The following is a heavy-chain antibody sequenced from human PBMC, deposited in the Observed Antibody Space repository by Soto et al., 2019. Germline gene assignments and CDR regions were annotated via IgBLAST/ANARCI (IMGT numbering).Heavy chain of an antibody. CDR2: IIPIFGTA. D-gene: IGHD3-22*01. Sequence: QVQLVQSGAEVKKPGSSVKVSCKASGGTFSSYAISWVRQAPGQGLEWMGGIIPIFGTANYAQKFQGRVTITADESTSTAYMVLGSLRSEDTAVYYCARDRVGYYDSSGYYPDYFDSWGQGTLVTVSS. CDR1: GGTFSSYA. V-gene: IGHV1-69*01. J-gene: IGHJ4*02. CDR3: ARDRVGYYDSSGYYPDYFDS.